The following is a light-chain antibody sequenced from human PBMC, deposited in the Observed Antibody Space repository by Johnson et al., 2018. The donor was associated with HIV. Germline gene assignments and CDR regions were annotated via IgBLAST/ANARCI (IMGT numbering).Light chain of an antibody. CDR1: SSNIGNNY. CDR2: DNN. V-gene: IGLV1-51*01. J-gene: IGLJ1*01. CDR3: GTWDSSLSAGV. Sequence: QSVFTQPPSVSAAPGQKVTISCSGSSSNIGNNYVSWYQQLPGTAPKLLIYDNNKRPSGIPDRFSGSKSGTSATLGITGLQTWDEADYYCGTWDSSLSAGVFGTGTKVTVL.